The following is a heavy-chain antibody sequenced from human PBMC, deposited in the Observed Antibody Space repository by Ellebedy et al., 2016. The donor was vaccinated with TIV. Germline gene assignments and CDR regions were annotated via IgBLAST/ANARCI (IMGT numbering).Heavy chain of an antibody. Sequence: SVKVSXKASGFTFTSSAVQWVRQAPGQGLEWMGGIIPIFGTANYAQKFQGRVTITADKSTSTAYMELSSLRSEDTAVYYCARTRTGGYWYFDLWGRGTLVTVSS. CDR1: GFTFTSSA. CDR2: IIPIFGTA. D-gene: IGHD1-1*01. J-gene: IGHJ2*01. CDR3: ARTRTGGYWYFDL. V-gene: IGHV1-69*06.